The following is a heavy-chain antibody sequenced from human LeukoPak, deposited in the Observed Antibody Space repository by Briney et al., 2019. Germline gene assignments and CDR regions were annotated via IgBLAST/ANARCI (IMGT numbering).Heavy chain of an antibody. V-gene: IGHV3-33*01. D-gene: IGHD5-24*01. J-gene: IGHJ4*02. CDR1: GFTFSSYG. CDR3: ASGKVEMATIGLDY. Sequence: PGGSLRLSCAASGFTFSSYGMHWVRQAPGKGLEGVAVIWYDGSNKYYADSVKGRFTISRDNSKNTLYLQMNSLRAEDTAVYYCASGKVEMATIGLDYWGQGTLVTVSS. CDR2: IWYDGSNK.